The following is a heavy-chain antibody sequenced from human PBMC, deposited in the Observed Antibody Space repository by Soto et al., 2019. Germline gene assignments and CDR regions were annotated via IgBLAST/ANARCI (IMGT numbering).Heavy chain of an antibody. J-gene: IGHJ5*02. CDR3: ARAEYSSGWYWFDP. D-gene: IGHD6-19*01. CDR2: ISAYNGNT. Sequence: ASVKVSCKASGYTFTSYGISWVRQAPGQGLEWMGWISAYNGNTNYAQKLQGRVTMTTDTSTSTAYMELRSLRSDDTAVYYCARAEYSSGWYWFDPCGQGTLVTVSS. V-gene: IGHV1-18*01. CDR1: GYTFTSYG.